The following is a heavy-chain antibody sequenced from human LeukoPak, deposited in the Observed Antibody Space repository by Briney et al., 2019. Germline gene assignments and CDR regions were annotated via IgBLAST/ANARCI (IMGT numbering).Heavy chain of an antibody. J-gene: IGHJ3*02. D-gene: IGHD2-2*02. Sequence: SQTLSLTCTVSGGSISSGSYYWSWIRQPAGKGLEWIGRIYTSGSTNYNPSLKSRVTISVDTSKNQFSLKLSSVTAADTAVYYCARARVVPAAIGNQGAFDIWGQGTMVTVPS. CDR2: IYTSGST. CDR1: GGSISSGSYY. CDR3: ARARVVPAAIGNQGAFDI. V-gene: IGHV4-61*02.